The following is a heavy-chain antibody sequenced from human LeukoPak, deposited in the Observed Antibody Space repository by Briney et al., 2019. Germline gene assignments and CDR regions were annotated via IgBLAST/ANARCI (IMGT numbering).Heavy chain of an antibody. V-gene: IGHV3-7*03. CDR2: IKQDGSEK. CDR3: ARARGGYDFDY. D-gene: IGHD5-12*01. CDR1: RFTFSSYW. Sequence: GGSLRLSCAASRFTFSSYWMSWVRQAPGKGLEWVANIKQDGSEKYYVDSVKGRFTISRDHAKNSLYLQLNSLRAEDTAVYYCARARGGYDFDYWGQGTLVTVSS. J-gene: IGHJ4*02.